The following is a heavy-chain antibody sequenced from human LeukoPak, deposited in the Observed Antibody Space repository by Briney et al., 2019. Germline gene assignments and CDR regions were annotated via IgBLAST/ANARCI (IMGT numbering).Heavy chain of an antibody. Sequence: ASVKVSCKTSGGAFSSYDISWLRQAPGQGLEWMGGITPIFGTANYAQKFQGRVTITAVESMSTAYMELSSLRSEDTAVYYCASGWLAETTVVTPYNYWGQGTLVTVSS. J-gene: IGHJ4*02. CDR1: GGAFSSYD. CDR2: ITPIFGTA. D-gene: IGHD4-23*01. CDR3: ASGWLAETTVVTPYNY. V-gene: IGHV1-69*13.